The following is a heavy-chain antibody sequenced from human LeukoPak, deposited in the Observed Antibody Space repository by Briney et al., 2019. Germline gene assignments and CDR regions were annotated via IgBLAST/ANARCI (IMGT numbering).Heavy chain of an antibody. CDR1: GFTFSTHW. CDR2: ISGDGSMT. CDR3: ASLLTPYHGSGGGGVDV. J-gene: IGHJ6*02. Sequence: GGSLRLSCAASGFTFSTHWMHWVRQAPGKELVWVSRISGDGSMTSYADSVKGRFTISRDNAKDTLFLQMTSLRVEDTAVYSCASLLTPYHGSGGGGVDVWGQGPRSPSP. V-gene: IGHV3-74*01. D-gene: IGHD3-10*01.